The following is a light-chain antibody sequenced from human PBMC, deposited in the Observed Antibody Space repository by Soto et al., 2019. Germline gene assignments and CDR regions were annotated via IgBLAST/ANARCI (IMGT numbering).Light chain of an antibody. Sequence: VITQTPATLSVSPGERATLSCRASQSLNTKLAWYQQIPGQAPRLLIYDASNRATGIPARFSGSGSGTDFTLTISSLEPEDFAVYTCQQRSIWPITFGQGTRLEIK. J-gene: IGKJ5*01. CDR1: QSLNTK. V-gene: IGKV3-11*01. CDR2: DAS. CDR3: QQRSIWPIT.